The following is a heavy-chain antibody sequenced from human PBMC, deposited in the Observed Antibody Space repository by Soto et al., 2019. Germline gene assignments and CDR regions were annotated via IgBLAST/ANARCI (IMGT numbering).Heavy chain of an antibody. CDR3: ARREGSYRTFDY. CDR1: GDTFTSYY. J-gene: IGHJ4*02. V-gene: IGHV1-2*02. D-gene: IGHD1-26*01. Sequence: GASVKVSCKAPGDTFTSYYLNWVRQAPGQGLEWMGVINPHGGSTKYAQKFQGRVTMTRDTSISTAYMELSRLRSDDTAVYYCARREGSYRTFDYWGQGTLVTVSS. CDR2: INPHGGST.